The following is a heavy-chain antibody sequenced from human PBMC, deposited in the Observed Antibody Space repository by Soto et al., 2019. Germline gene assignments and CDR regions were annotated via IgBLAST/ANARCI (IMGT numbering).Heavy chain of an antibody. CDR1: GYSFSSYY. CDR2: INPSGGRT. Sequence: QVQVVQSGAEVKNPGASVKVSCKASGYSFSSYYMHWVRQAPGQGLEWMGTINPSGGRTSYAQKFPGRVTMTRDTSTSTVNMELSSLRSEDTAVYYCARAGGYAFDYWGQGTLVTVSS. D-gene: IGHD6-19*01. CDR3: ARAGGYAFDY. V-gene: IGHV1-46*01. J-gene: IGHJ4*02.